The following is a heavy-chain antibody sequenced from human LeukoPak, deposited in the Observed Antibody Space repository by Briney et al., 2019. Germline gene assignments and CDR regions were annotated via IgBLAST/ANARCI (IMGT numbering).Heavy chain of an antibody. CDR3: ARAPDGYPLGWYFDL. V-gene: IGHV4-61*08. CDR1: GGSISSGGYY. D-gene: IGHD5-24*01. J-gene: IGHJ2*01. Sequence: PSQTLSLTCTVSGGSISSGGYYCSWIRQPPGKGLEWIGYIYHDGSTNYNPSLKSRVTMSVDTSKNQFSLKLSSVTAADTAVYYCARAPDGYPLGWYFDLWGRGTLVTVSS. CDR2: IYHDGST.